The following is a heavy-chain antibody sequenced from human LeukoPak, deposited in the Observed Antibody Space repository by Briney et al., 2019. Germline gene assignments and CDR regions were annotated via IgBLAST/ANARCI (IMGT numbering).Heavy chain of an antibody. Sequence: GSLGLSCAASGFIFRDYAMRWVRQAPGKGLEWVTAITGSGDTTYYADSVKGRFTVSRDNSKNTLYVEMNTLRAEDTAVYYCAKWGDYDILTGYYVSDFGGQGTLVTVSS. CDR1: GFIFRDYA. V-gene: IGHV3-23*01. CDR2: ITGSGDTT. CDR3: AKWGDYDILTGYYVSDF. D-gene: IGHD3-9*01. J-gene: IGHJ4*02.